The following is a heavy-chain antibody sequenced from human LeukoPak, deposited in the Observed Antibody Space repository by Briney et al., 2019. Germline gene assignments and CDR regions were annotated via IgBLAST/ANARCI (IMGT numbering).Heavy chain of an antibody. D-gene: IGHD3-22*01. J-gene: IGHJ3*02. CDR1: GYTFTSYY. CDR2: INPSGGST. Sequence: ASVKVSCKASGYTFTSYYMHWVRQAPGQGLEWMGIINPSGGSTSYAQKFQGRVTMTRDTSTSTVYMEVSSLRSEDTAVYYCARWAYYYDSSGYYLSGAFDIWGQGTMVTVSS. V-gene: IGHV1-46*01. CDR3: ARWAYYYDSSGYYLSGAFDI.